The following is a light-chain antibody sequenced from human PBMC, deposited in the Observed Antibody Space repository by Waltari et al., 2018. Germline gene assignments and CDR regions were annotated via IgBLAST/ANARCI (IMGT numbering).Light chain of an antibody. CDR1: HGVSSSY. Sequence: EIVLTQSPGTLSLSPGERATLSCRASHGVSSSYIAWYQQKPGQAPRLLIYGASSRATGIPDRFSGSGSGTDFTLTISRLEPEDFAVYYCQQYGSSPLTFGGGTKVEIK. V-gene: IGKV3-20*01. CDR3: QQYGSSPLT. J-gene: IGKJ4*01. CDR2: GAS.